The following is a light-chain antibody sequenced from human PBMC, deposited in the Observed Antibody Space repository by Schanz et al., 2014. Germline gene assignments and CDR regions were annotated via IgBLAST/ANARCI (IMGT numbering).Light chain of an antibody. V-gene: IGKV1-5*01. CDR1: QSIGTW. CDR3: QQANSSPLT. J-gene: IGKJ4*01. Sequence: DVQMTQSPSTLSASVGDRVTITCRASQSIGTWLAWYQQKPGKVPKLLIYDGSTLESGVSSRFSGSGSGTEFTLTISSLQPEDFATYYCQQANSSPLTFGGGTKVEI. CDR2: DGS.